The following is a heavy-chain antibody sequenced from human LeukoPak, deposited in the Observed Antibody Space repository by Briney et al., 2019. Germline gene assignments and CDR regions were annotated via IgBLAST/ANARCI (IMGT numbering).Heavy chain of an antibody. D-gene: IGHD1-1*01. CDR1: GYTFTSYD. CDR2: MNPNSGNT. Sequence: ASVKVSCKASGYTFTSYDINWVRQATGQGLEWMGWMNPNSGNTGYAQKFQGRVTMTRNTSISTAYMELRRLRSDDTAVYCCAREADNLSYYFDYWGQGTLVTVSS. J-gene: IGHJ4*02. CDR3: AREADNLSYYFDY. V-gene: IGHV1-8*01.